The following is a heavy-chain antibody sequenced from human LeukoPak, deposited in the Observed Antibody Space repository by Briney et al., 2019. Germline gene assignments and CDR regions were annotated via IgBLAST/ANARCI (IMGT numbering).Heavy chain of an antibody. CDR1: GGSFSGYY. V-gene: IGHV4-34*01. J-gene: IGHJ5*02. Sequence: MPSETLSLTCAVYGGSFSGYYWTWIRQPPGKGLGGMGEINDSGNTNYNPSLKSRLTISVDTSENQFSLRLISVTAADTAVYYCARHGYCNSSSCLGNWFDPWDQGALVTVSS. D-gene: IGHD2-2*01. CDR2: INDSGNT. CDR3: ARHGYCNSSSCLGNWFDP.